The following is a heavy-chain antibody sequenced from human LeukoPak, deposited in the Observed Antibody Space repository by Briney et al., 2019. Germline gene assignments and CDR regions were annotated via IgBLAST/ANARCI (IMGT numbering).Heavy chain of an antibody. CDR2: IYSGGST. CDR1: GFTVSSNY. J-gene: IGHJ4*02. Sequence: GGSLRLSCAASGFTVSSNYMSWVRQAPGKGLEWVSVIYSGGSTYYADSVKGRYTISRDNSKNTLYLQMNSLRAEDTAVYYCAKDLLGRSYYFDYWGQGTLVTVS. CDR3: AKDLLGRSYYFDY. V-gene: IGHV3-66*02. D-gene: IGHD1-26*01.